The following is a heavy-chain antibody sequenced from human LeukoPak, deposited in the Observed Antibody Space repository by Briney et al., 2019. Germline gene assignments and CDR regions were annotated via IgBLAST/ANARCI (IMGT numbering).Heavy chain of an antibody. D-gene: IGHD3/OR15-3a*01. CDR1: GYTFICHY. V-gene: IGHV1-2*02. J-gene: IGHJ3*02. Sequence: ASVKVSCKASGYTFICHYIHWVRQAPGQGLEWMGWMNPDSGGTNYAQKFQDRVTMNRDTSITTAYMELSRLTSDDTAIYYCARIMEYYDFTPRGFDIWGQGTMVAVSS. CDR3: ARIMEYYDFTPRGFDI. CDR2: MNPDSGGT.